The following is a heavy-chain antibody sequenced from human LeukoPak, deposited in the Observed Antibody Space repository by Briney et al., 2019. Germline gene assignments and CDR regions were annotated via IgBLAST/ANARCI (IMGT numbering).Heavy chain of an antibody. V-gene: IGHV1-69*04. CDR1: GGTFSSYA. J-gene: IGHJ4*02. CDR2: IIPILGIA. D-gene: IGHD2-2*01. Sequence: SVKVSCKASGGTFSSYAISWVRQAPGQGLEWMGRIIPILGIANYAQKFQGRVTITADKSTSTAYMELSSLRSEDTAVYYCARVLCSSTSCYLPLGYWGQGTLVTVSS. CDR3: ARVLCSSTSCYLPLGY.